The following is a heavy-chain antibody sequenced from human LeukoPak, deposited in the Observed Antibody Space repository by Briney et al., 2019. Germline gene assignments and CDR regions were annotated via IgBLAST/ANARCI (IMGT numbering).Heavy chain of an antibody. J-gene: IGHJ4*02. CDR1: GFTFRSHA. CDR3: AKDFRIGYSAHFDY. V-gene: IGHV3-23*01. Sequence: GGSLRLSCVGSGFTFRSHAMSWVRQAPEKGLEFVSGIYENGGTTYYADSVKGRFSISRDNSKNTLYLQMDSLRGEDMAVYYCAKDFRIGYSAHFDYWGQGALVTVSS. CDR2: IYENGGTT. D-gene: IGHD2-21*01.